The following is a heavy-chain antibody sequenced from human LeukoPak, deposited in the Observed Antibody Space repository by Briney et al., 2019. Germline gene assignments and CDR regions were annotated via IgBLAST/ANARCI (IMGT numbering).Heavy chain of an antibody. CDR2: IKQDGSEK. D-gene: IGHD3-10*01. CDR1: GFTFSSYG. Sequence: GGSLRLSCAASGFTFSSYGMSWVRQAPGKGLEWVANIKQDGSEKYYVDSVKGRFTISRDNAKNSLYLQMNSVRAEDTALYYCASGRELGYWGQGTLVTVSS. V-gene: IGHV3-7*01. CDR3: ASGRELGY. J-gene: IGHJ4*02.